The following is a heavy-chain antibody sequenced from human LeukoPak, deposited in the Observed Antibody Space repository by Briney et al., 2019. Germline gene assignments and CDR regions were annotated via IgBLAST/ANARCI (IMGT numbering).Heavy chain of an antibody. Sequence: GGSLRLSCAASGLIFSNYAMNWVRQAPGKGLEWVSSITSSSAYIYYADSVKGRFTISRDNAKNSLYLQMNSLRAEDTAVYYCGSTVREGEDQWGQGTLVTVSS. V-gene: IGHV3-21*04. J-gene: IGHJ4*02. CDR3: GSTVREGEDQ. CDR2: ITSSSAYI. D-gene: IGHD3-10*01. CDR1: GLIFSNYA.